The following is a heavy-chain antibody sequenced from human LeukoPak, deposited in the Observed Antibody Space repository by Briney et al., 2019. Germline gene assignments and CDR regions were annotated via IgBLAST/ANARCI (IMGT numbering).Heavy chain of an antibody. CDR1: GGSISSGDYY. J-gene: IGHJ3*02. Sequence: SETLSLTCTVSGGSISSGDYYWSWIRQPPGKGLEWIRYIYYSGSTYYNPSLKSRVTISVDTSKNQFSLKLSSVTAADTAVYYCARDYYDSSGFYPYDAFDIWGQGTMVTVSS. V-gene: IGHV4-30-4*01. CDR3: ARDYYDSSGFYPYDAFDI. D-gene: IGHD3-22*01. CDR2: IYYSGST.